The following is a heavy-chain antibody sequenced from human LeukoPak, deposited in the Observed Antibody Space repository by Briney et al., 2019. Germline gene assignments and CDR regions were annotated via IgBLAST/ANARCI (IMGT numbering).Heavy chain of an antibody. V-gene: IGHV4-59*01. Sequence: GSLRLSCAASGFTFSSYAMSWVRQPPGKGLEWIGYIYYSGSTNYNPSLKSRVTISVDTSKNQFSLKLSSVTTADTAVYYCARFPGATTNYWGQGTLVTVSS. CDR3: ARFPGATTNY. CDR2: IYYSGST. J-gene: IGHJ4*02. CDR1: GFTFSSYA. D-gene: IGHD5-24*01.